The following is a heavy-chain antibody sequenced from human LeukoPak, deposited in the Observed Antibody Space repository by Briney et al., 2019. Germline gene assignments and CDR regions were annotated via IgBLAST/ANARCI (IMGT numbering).Heavy chain of an antibody. Sequence: PGGSLRLSCAASGFTFSSYAMSWVRQAPGKGLEWVSAISGSGGSTYYADSVKGRCTISRDNSKNTLYLQMNSLRAEDTAVYYCAKDRSKIQLWTSRLDYWGQGTLVTVSS. D-gene: IGHD5-18*01. CDR3: AKDRSKIQLWTSRLDY. CDR1: GFTFSSYA. CDR2: ISGSGGST. J-gene: IGHJ4*02. V-gene: IGHV3-23*01.